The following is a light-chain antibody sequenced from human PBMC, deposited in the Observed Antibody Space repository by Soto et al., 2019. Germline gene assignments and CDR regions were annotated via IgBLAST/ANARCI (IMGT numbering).Light chain of an antibody. CDR1: QSISSY. CDR3: QQSYNPPLYT. V-gene: IGKV1-39*01. Sequence: DIQMTQSPSSLSASVGDRVTITCRASQSISSYLNWYQQKPGKAPKLLIYAASSLQSGVPSRFSGSGSGTDFTLTISSLQPEDFATYYCQQSYNPPLYTFGQGTKLEIK. CDR2: AAS. J-gene: IGKJ2*01.